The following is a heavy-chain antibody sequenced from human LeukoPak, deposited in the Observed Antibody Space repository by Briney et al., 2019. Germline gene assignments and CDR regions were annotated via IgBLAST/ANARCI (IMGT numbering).Heavy chain of an antibody. CDR2: ISTNGGST. J-gene: IGHJ4*02. CDR1: GFTFSSYA. Sequence: GGSLRLSCSASGFTFSSYAMHWVRQAPGKGLEYVSGISTNGGSTYYADSVKGRFTISRDNSKNTLYLQMSSLRAEDTAVHYCVKSRYQLLPHDYWGQGTLVTVSS. CDR3: VKSRYQLLPHDY. D-gene: IGHD2-2*01. V-gene: IGHV3-64D*06.